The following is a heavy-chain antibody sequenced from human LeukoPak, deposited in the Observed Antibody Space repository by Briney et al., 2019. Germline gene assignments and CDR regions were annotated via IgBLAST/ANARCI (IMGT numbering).Heavy chain of an antibody. CDR1: GFTYSSYE. CDR3: AKTKAFTSGFPLDL. V-gene: IGHV3-48*03. D-gene: IGHD3-22*01. J-gene: IGHJ5*02. Sequence: GGSLRLSCAASGFTYSSYEMNWVCQAPGKGLVGVSYISSSGSTIYYADSVKGRFAISRDNAKNSLDLQMNSLRAEDTAVYYCAKTKAFTSGFPLDLWGQGTLVTVSS. CDR2: ISSSGSTI.